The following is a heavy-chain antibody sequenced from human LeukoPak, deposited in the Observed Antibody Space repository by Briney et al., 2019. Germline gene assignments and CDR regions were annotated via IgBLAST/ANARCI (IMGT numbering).Heavy chain of an antibody. Sequence: PSGTLSLTCTVSGGSVSSGSYYWSWIRQPPGKGLEWIGYIYYSGSTNYNPSLKSRVTISVDTSKNQFSLKLSSVTAADTAVYYCARAGIVGATIFDYWGQGTLVTVSS. V-gene: IGHV4-61*01. CDR2: IYYSGST. CDR3: ARAGIVGATIFDY. J-gene: IGHJ4*02. CDR1: GGSVSSGSYY. D-gene: IGHD1-26*01.